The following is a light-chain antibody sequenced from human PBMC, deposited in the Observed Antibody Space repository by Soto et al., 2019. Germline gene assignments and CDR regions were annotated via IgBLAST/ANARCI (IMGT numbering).Light chain of an antibody. J-gene: IGKJ1*01. CDR1: QSVSSSY. CDR3: QQDYNLPET. CDR2: GAS. Sequence: PGERVTLSCGASQSVSSSYLTWYQQKPGQAPRLLIYGASTRATGIPARFSGSGSGTDFTLTISSLQPEDFAVYYCQQDYNLPETFGQGTKVDI. V-gene: IGKV3D-7*01.